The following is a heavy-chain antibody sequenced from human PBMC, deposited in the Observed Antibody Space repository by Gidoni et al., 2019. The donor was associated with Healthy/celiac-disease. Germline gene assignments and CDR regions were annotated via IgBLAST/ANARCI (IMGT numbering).Heavy chain of an antibody. CDR2: IYYSGST. Sequence: QLQLQESGPGLVKPSETLSLTCTVSGGSISSSSYYWGWIRQPPGKGLEWIGSIYYSGSTYYNPSLKSRVTISVDTSKNQFSLKLSSVTAADTAVYYCARVRGRRPSSYFDYWGQGTLVTVSS. CDR3: ARVRGRRPSSYFDY. CDR1: GGSISSSSYY. D-gene: IGHD6-6*01. J-gene: IGHJ4*02. V-gene: IGHV4-39*07.